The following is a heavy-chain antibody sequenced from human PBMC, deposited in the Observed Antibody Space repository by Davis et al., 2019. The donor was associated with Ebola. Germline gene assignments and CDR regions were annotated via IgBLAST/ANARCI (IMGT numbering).Heavy chain of an antibody. Sequence: PGGSLRLSCAASGFTFDDYAMRWVRQAPGKGLEWVSGISWNSGSIGYADSVKGRFTISRDNAKNSLYLQMNSLRAEDTALYYCARVEDSSSWFVGWFDPWGQGTLVTVSS. J-gene: IGHJ5*02. CDR2: ISWNSGSI. V-gene: IGHV3-9*01. D-gene: IGHD6-13*01. CDR1: GFTFDDYA. CDR3: ARVEDSSSWFVGWFDP.